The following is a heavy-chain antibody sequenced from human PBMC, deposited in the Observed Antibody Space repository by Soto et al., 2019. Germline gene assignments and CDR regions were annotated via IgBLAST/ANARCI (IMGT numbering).Heavy chain of an antibody. CDR1: RFTFSSYS. CDR3: ARADSSGWTYYFDY. J-gene: IGHJ4*02. V-gene: IGHV3-21*01. CDR2: ISSSSSYI. Sequence: EVQLVESGGGLVKPGGSLRLSCAASRFTFSSYSMNWVRQAPGKGLEWVSSISSSSSYIYYADSVKGRFTISRDNAKNSLYLQMNSLRAEDTAVYYCARADSSGWTYYFDYWGQGTLVTVSS. D-gene: IGHD6-19*01.